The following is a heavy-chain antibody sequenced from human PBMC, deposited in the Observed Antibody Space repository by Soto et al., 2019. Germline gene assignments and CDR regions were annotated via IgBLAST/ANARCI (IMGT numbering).Heavy chain of an antibody. V-gene: IGHV1-18*01. J-gene: IGHJ5*02. CDR3: ARLMTLGYCSGGSCPGWFDP. CDR2: ISAYNGNT. Sequence: QVQLVQSGAEVKKPGASVKVSCKASGYTFTSYGISWVRQAPGQGLEWMGWISAYNGNTNYAQKLQGRVTMTTDTSTSKAYMELRSLKSDGTAVYYCARLMTLGYCSGGSCPGWFDPWGQGTLVTVSS. D-gene: IGHD2-15*01. CDR1: GYTFTSYG.